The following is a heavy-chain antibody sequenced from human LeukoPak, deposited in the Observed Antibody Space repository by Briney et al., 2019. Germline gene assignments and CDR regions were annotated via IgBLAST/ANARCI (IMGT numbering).Heavy chain of an antibody. CDR1: GITFSNYY. CDR2: IIQDGSVT. CDR3: ATDDYRGLGY. D-gene: IGHD3-16*01. J-gene: IGHJ4*02. V-gene: IGHV3-74*01. Sequence: GGSLRLSRVTSGITFSNYYMHWVRQAPGEGLVWVSHIIQDGSVTSYADSVKGRFTISRDNAKNTVYLQLNNLRAEDTAVYYCATDDYRGLGYWGQGTLVTVSS.